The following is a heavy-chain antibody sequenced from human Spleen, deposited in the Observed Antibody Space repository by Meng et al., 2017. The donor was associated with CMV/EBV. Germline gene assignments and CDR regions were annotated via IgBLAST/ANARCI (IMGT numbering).Heavy chain of an antibody. Sequence: SETLSLTCTFSGGSISSYYWSWIRQPPGKGLEWIGYIFCTGSTNYNPSLKSRVTISADTSKNQFSLRLSSVTAADTAVYYCARVEGEGLVDSWGQGTLVTVSS. D-gene: IGHD1-1*01. CDR1: GGSISSYY. CDR2: IFCTGST. CDR3: ARVEGEGLVDS. V-gene: IGHV4-59*01. J-gene: IGHJ4*02.